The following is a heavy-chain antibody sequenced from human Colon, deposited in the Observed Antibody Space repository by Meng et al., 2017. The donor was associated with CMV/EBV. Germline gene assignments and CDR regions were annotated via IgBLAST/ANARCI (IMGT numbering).Heavy chain of an antibody. Sequence: ASVKVSCKASGDTPPGYTMYWVRQAPGQGLEWLGWVNPDTKTTRYSQKFEGRVAMTTDSSTNTVYMHLDGLTSDHTAVYYCARGPLSGWQPDWGQGTLVTVSS. CDR2: VNPDTKTT. D-gene: IGHD6-19*01. CDR1: GDTPPGYT. V-gene: IGHV1-8*01. CDR3: ARGPLSGWQPD. J-gene: IGHJ4*02.